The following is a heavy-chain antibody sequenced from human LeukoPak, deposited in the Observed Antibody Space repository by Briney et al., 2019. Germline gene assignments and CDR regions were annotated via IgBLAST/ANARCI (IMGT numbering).Heavy chain of an antibody. CDR2: INHSGST. Sequence: SETLSLTCAVYGGSFSGYYWSWIRQPPGKGLEWIGEINHSGSTNYNPSLKSRVTISVDTSKNQFSLKLSSVTAADTAVYYCARGVQLERRPINFDYWGQGTLVTVSS. D-gene: IGHD1-1*01. J-gene: IGHJ4*02. CDR3: ARGVQLERRPINFDY. CDR1: GGSFSGYY. V-gene: IGHV4-34*01.